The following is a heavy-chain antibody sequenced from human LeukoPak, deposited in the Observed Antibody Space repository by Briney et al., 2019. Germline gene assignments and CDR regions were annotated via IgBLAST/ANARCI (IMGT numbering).Heavy chain of an antibody. CDR2: ISVSGGGK. V-gene: IGHV3-23*01. Sequence: GGSLRLSCVASGFPFTTYAMNWVRQAPGGGLEWVSGISVSGGGKYYAGSVKGRFTASRDNSKDTLFLQMNSLRADDTAVYYCATQRYDSNNFGNAGRSYHFDFWGQGTHVTVSS. CDR1: GFPFTTYA. D-gene: IGHD4-11*01. J-gene: IGHJ4*02. CDR3: ATQRYDSNNFGNAGRSYHFDF.